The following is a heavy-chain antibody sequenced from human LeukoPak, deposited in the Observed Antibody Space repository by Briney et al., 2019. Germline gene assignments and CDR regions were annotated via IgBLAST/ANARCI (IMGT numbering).Heavy chain of an antibody. J-gene: IGHJ4*02. V-gene: IGHV3-23*01. Sequence: PGGSLRLSCAASGFTFSSYAMRWVRQAPGKGLEWVSVISDSGGSTYYADSVKGRFTISRDNSKNTLYLQMNSLRAEDTAVYYCAKERVACVGDCYLRGFNYFDYWGQGTLVTVSS. D-gene: IGHD2-21*02. CDR1: GFTFSSYA. CDR2: ISDSGGST. CDR3: AKERVACVGDCYLRGFNYFDY.